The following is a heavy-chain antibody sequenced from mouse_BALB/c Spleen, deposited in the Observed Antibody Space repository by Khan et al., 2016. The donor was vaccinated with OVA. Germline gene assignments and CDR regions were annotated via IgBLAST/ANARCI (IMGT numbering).Heavy chain of an antibody. CDR1: GYSFTDYY. J-gene: IGHJ3*01. Sequence: VQLQQSGPELMKPGASVKISCKASGYSFTDYYIHWVKQSHGQSLEWIGYIDPFNGSTNFNQKFKGTATLTVDKSSSTAYMHLNSLTSADSAVYSCTSLGTTGWFAYWGQGTLVTVSA. D-gene: IGHD2-13*01. V-gene: IGHV1S135*01. CDR3: TSLGTTGWFAY. CDR2: IDPFNGST.